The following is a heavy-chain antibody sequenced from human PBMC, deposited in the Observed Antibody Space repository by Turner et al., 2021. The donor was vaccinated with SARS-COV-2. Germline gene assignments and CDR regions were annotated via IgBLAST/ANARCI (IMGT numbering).Heavy chain of an antibody. V-gene: IGHV1-69*04. CDR2: ILPILDIT. J-gene: IGHJ4*02. D-gene: IGHD6-19*01. CDR1: VGTVGSFA. CDR3: VNGGIALAGIGGYFDY. Sequence: QVQLVMSGAEVKKPGSSVKVSCKPSVGTVGSFAISWVRQAPGKGLEWMGRILPILDITNSAPKFQGRVTITADKSTNTAYMELCSQIYEDTAVYYCVNGGIALAGIGGYFDYWGQGTLVTVSS.